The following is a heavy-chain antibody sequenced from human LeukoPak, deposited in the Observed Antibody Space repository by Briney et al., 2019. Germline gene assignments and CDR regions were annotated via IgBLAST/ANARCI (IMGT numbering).Heavy chain of an antibody. D-gene: IGHD3-22*01. V-gene: IGHV4-59*01. CDR1: GGSISSYY. J-gene: IGHJ4*02. Sequence: SETLSLTCTVSGGSISSYYWIWIRQPPGKGLEWIGYIYYSGSTNHNPSLKSRVTISLGTSKNQFSLRLSSVTAADTALYYCASRNYYDSSGYIDYWGQGTLVTVSS. CDR2: IYYSGST. CDR3: ASRNYYDSSGYIDY.